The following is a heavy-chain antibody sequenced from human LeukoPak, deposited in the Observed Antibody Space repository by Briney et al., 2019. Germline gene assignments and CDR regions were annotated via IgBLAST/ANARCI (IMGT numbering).Heavy chain of an antibody. V-gene: IGHV3-23*01. D-gene: IGHD6-19*01. J-gene: IGHJ4*02. CDR3: AKDIAVAGYYFDY. Sequence: GGSLRLSCAASGFTFSSYAMSWVRQAPGKGLEWVSAISGSGGSTYYADPVKGGFTISRDNSKNTLYLQMNSLRAEDTAVYYCAKDIAVAGYYFDYWGQGTLVTVSS. CDR1: GFTFSSYA. CDR2: ISGSGGST.